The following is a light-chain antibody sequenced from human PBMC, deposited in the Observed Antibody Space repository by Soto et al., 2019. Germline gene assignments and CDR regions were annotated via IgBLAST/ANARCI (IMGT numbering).Light chain of an antibody. CDR1: SSDLGGYNY. V-gene: IGLV2-8*01. CDR2: EVS. Sequence: QSALTQPTSASGSPGQSVTICCTGTSSDLGGYNYVSWYQQHPGKAPKLMIYEVSLRPSGVPDRFSGSKSGNTASLTVSGLQAEDEADYYCSSYAGSNNLIFGGGTKVTVL. CDR3: SSYAGSNNLI. J-gene: IGLJ2*01.